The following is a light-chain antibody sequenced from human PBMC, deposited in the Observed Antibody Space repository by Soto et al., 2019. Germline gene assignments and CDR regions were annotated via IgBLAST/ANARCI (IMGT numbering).Light chain of an antibody. CDR1: SSDVGGYNY. CDR2: EVS. J-gene: IGLJ1*01. CDR3: SSYAGSNNYV. Sequence: QSVLTQPPSASGSPGQSVTISCTGTSSDVGGYNYVSWYQQHPSQAPKLMIYEVSKRPSGVPDRFSGSKSGNTASLTVSGLQAEDEADYYCSSYAGSNNYVFGTGTKVTVL. V-gene: IGLV2-8*01.